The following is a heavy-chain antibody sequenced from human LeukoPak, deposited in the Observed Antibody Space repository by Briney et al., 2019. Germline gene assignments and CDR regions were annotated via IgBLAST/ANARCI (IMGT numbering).Heavy chain of an antibody. CDR3: ARVLSLRLFLEWLFYFDY. CDR1: GGSFSGYY. CDR2: INHSGST. D-gene: IGHD3-3*01. V-gene: IGHV4-34*01. Sequence: PQTLSLTCAVYGGSFSGYYWSWIRQPPGKGLEWIGEINHSGSTNYNPSLKSRVPISVATPKNQFALKLSSVTAADAAVYYCARVLSLRLFLEWLFYFDYWGQGTLVTVSS. J-gene: IGHJ4*02.